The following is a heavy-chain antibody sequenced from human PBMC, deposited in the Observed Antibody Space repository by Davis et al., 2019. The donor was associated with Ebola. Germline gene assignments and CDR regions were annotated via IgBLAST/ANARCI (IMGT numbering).Heavy chain of an antibody. V-gene: IGHV1-69*04. CDR3: ARSSRLYAFDV. CDR1: GGPFTSYA. J-gene: IGHJ3*01. D-gene: IGHD4-23*01. Sequence: SVKVSCKGSGGPFTSYAISWVRQAPGHGLEWMGRIIPLLNRANYAQKFQGRVTITADTNTNTAYMELSSLRSDDTAIYFCARSSRLYAFDVWGQGTMVIVSS. CDR2: IIPLLNRA.